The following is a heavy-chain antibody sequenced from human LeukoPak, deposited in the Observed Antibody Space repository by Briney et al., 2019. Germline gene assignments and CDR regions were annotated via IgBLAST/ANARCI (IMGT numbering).Heavy chain of an antibody. Sequence: SVKVSCKASGGTFSSYAISWVRQAPGQGLEWMGGIIPISGTANYAQKFQGRVTITADESTSTAYMELSSLRSEDTAVYYCRYYYDSSGYFTLDYWGQGTLVTVSS. CDR3: RYYYDSSGYFTLDY. V-gene: IGHV1-69*13. D-gene: IGHD3-22*01. J-gene: IGHJ4*02. CDR1: GGTFSSYA. CDR2: IIPISGTA.